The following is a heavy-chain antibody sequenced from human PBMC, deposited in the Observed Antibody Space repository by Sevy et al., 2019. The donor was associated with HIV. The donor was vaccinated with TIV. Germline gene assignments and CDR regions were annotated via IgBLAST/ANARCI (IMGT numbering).Heavy chain of an antibody. V-gene: IGHV3-7*03. CDR3: ARENGVGSDRTDIDY. Sequence: GGSLRLSCAASGFTFSNCWMSWVRQAPGKGLEWVANINEGGNKKFYLDSVKGRFTISRDNAKNSLFLQMNSLTAEDTAVYYCARENGVGSDRTDIDYWGQGTLVTVSS. J-gene: IGHJ4*02. CDR2: INEGGNKK. D-gene: IGHD6-19*01. CDR1: GFTFSNCW.